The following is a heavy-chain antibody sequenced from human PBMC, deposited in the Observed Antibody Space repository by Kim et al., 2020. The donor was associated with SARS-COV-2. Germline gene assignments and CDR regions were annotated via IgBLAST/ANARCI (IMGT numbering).Heavy chain of an antibody. CDR3: ARGGVATIWSY. Sequence: TNYNPSLRGRVTMSVDTSKNQFSLNLTSVTPADTAVYYCARGGVATIWSYWGQGTLVTVSS. J-gene: IGHJ4*02. V-gene: IGHV4-59*09. CDR2: T. D-gene: IGHD5-12*01.